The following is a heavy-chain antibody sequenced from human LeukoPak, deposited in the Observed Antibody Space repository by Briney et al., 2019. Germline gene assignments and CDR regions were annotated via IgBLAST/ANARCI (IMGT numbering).Heavy chain of an antibody. CDR2: INPNSGGT. CDR1: GYTFTSYG. Sequence: GASVKVSCKASGYTFTSYGISWVRQAPGQGLERMGWINPNSGGTNYAQKFQGRVTMTRDTSISTAYMELSRLRSDDTAVYYCARGGIVGATLRAFDIWGQGTMVTVSS. CDR3: ARGGIVGATLRAFDI. J-gene: IGHJ3*02. V-gene: IGHV1-2*02. D-gene: IGHD1-26*01.